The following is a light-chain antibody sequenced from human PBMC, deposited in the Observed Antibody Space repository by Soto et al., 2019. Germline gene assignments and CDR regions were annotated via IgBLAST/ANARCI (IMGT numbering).Light chain of an antibody. CDR1: QTISNY. CDR3: QQSYSTPRT. V-gene: IGKV1-39*01. CDR2: AAS. Sequence: DIQMTQSPSSLSASVGDRVTITCRASQTISNYLNWYQQKPGMAPKVLMYAASSLQSGVPSRFSGSGSGTDFTLTISSLQPKDFATYYCQQSYSTPRTFGQGTRLEIK. J-gene: IGKJ5*01.